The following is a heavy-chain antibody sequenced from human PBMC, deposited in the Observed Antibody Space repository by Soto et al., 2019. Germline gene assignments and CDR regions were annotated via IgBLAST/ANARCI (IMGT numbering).Heavy chain of an antibody. CDR2: IRKDGSQE. CDR3: TRYANYRDDSAYYDVFDI. J-gene: IGHJ3*02. D-gene: IGHD3-22*01. CDR1: GFSFGSDW. V-gene: IGHV3-7*05. Sequence: DVHLTESGGGLVQPGGSLRLSCGASGFSFGSDWLAWVRQAPGKGLEGVANIRKDGSQEHYADSVRGRFSVSRDNAKDFLYLQMKSLRLEDTAVYYCTRYANYRDDSAYYDVFDIWGQGTMVTVSS.